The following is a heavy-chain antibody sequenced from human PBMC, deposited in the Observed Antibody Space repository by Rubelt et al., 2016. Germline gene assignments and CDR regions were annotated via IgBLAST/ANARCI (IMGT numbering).Heavy chain of an antibody. J-gene: IGHJ4*02. Sequence: GGEVKQPGASVKVSCKASGYNFRSYGITWVRQAPGQGLEWMGWIGSFSGQTHYNQKFQGRVTMTTDTSTNTAYMELRSLGSDDTAMYYCARDYSSSWAFDYWGQGTLVTVSS. CDR2: IGSFSGQT. CDR3: ARDYSSSWAFDY. V-gene: IGHV1-18*01. D-gene: IGHD6-13*01. CDR1: GYNFRSYG.